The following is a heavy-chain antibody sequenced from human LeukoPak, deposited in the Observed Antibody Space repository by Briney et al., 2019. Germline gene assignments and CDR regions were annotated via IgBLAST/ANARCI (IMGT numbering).Heavy chain of an antibody. V-gene: IGHV1-8*01. CDR2: MNPNSGNT. D-gene: IGHD3-10*01. J-gene: IGHJ5*02. CDR1: GYTFTSYD. Sequence: ASVKVSCKASGYTFTSYDINWVRQATGQGLGWMGWMNPNSGNTGYAQKFQGRVTMTRNTSISTAYRELSSLRSEDTAVYYCARALKRGHNWFDPWGQGTLVTVSS. CDR3: ARALKRGHNWFDP.